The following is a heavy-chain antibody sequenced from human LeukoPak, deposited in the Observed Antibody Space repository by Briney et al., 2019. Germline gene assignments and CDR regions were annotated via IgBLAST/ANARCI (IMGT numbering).Heavy chain of an antibody. V-gene: IGHV4-4*02. Sequence: SSGTLSLTCTVSGDSINSLDLWSWVRQPPGKGLEWIGEMYLSGTTHSNPSVKSRVTISIDKSKNQFFLNLSSVTAADTAVYYCAGLVGRYSSGLYYYYFDYWGQGTLVTVSS. D-gene: IGHD3-22*01. CDR1: GDSINSLDL. CDR2: MYLSGTT. J-gene: IGHJ4*02. CDR3: AGLVGRYSSGLYYYYFDY.